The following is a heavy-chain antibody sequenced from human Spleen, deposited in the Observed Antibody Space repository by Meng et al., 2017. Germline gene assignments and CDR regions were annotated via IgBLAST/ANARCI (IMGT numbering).Heavy chain of an antibody. CDR1: GCTFSSFE. Sequence: GESLKISCAAAGCTFSSFEMNWVRQAPWKGPEWLSFSSSSGGTIYYADSVRGRFTISRDNAKNSLYLQMKTLRVEDTAVYCCASRLSSGLDCWGQGTLVTVSS. J-gene: IGHJ4*02. V-gene: IGHV3-48*03. CDR3: ASRLSSGLDC. CDR2: SSSSGGTI. D-gene: IGHD3-22*01.